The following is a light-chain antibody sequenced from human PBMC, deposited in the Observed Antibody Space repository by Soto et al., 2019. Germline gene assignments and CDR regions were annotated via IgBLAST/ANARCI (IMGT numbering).Light chain of an antibody. CDR2: DTS. CDR3: QQRSNWPPIT. Sequence: DIVVTQSPPTLSLSPGERATLSCSASQSISSFLAWYQQRPGQAPRLLIYDTSNRATGIPARFSGSGSGTDFTLTISSLEPEDFAVYYCQQRSNWPPITFGQGTRLEIK. V-gene: IGKV3-11*01. J-gene: IGKJ5*01. CDR1: QSISSF.